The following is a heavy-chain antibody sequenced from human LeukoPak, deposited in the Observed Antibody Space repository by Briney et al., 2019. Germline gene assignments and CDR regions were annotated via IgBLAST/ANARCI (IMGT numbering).Heavy chain of an antibody. Sequence: HSGGSLRLSCVASGFTFNKYGVHWVRQAPGKGLEWVAVIWFDGSYEYYGDSAKGRLAISRDNAKNTVNLQMNSLRVEDTAVYYCARDGSGLAVRGWLDFWGQGTLVTVSS. CDR3: ARDGSGLAVRGWLDF. V-gene: IGHV3-33*01. J-gene: IGHJ5*01. CDR2: IWFDGSYE. D-gene: IGHD3-10*01. CDR1: GFTFNKYG.